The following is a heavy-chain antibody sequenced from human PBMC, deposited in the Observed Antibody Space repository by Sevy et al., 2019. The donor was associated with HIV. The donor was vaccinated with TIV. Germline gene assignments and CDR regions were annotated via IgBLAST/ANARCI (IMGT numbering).Heavy chain of an antibody. J-gene: IGHJ4*02. D-gene: IGHD2-15*01. CDR1: GFTFSSYS. CDR3: TRANLGYCSGGSCSTFGY. V-gene: IGHV3-48*02. Sequence: GGSLRLSCAASGFTFSSYSMNWVRQAPGKGLEWVSYISSSSSTIYYADSVKGRFTISRDNAKNSLYLQMNSLRDEDTVVYYCTRANLGYCSGGSCSTFGYWGQGTLVTVSS. CDR2: ISSSSSTI.